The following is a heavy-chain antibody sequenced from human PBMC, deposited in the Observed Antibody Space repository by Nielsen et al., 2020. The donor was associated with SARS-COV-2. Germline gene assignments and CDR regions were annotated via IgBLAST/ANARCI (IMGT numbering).Heavy chain of an antibody. Sequence: GGSLRLSCAASGFSVSNNYMTWVRQAPGKGLEWVSVIYRDESGGNTYYADSVKGRFTISRDNFKNTLFLQMNSLRAEDTAVYYCAREDDSSGYTYGMDVWGQGTTVTVSS. J-gene: IGHJ6*02. D-gene: IGHD3-22*01. V-gene: IGHV3-53*01. CDR1: GFSVSNNY. CDR2: IYRDESGGNT. CDR3: AREDDSSGYTYGMDV.